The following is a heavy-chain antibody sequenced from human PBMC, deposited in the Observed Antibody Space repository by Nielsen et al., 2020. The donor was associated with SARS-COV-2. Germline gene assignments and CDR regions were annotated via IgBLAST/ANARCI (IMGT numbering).Heavy chain of an antibody. D-gene: IGHD5-24*01. J-gene: IGHJ4*02. CDR2: ISYEGSKQ. Sequence: GESLKISCAASGFSFNNYGMHWVRQAPGKGLEWVAYISYEGSKQFYGDSVKGRFTISRDNSKNTLYLQMNRLRAEDTALYYCAKDGYNYSDYWGQGTLVTVSS. V-gene: IGHV3-30*18. CDR1: GFSFNNYG. CDR3: AKDGYNYSDY.